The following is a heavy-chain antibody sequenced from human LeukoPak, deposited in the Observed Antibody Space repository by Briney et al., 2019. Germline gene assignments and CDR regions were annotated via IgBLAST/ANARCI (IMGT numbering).Heavy chain of an antibody. CDR2: ISYDGSNK. D-gene: IGHD4-17*01. J-gene: IGHJ4*02. Sequence: GGSLRLSCAASGFTFSSYTMHWDRQAPGKGLEWVAVISYDGSNKYYAESVKGRFTISRDNSKNTLYVQMNSLRAEDTAVYYCARDAYGDYYFDYWGQGTLVTVSS. CDR3: ARDAYGDYYFDY. V-gene: IGHV3-30-3*01. CDR1: GFTFSSYT.